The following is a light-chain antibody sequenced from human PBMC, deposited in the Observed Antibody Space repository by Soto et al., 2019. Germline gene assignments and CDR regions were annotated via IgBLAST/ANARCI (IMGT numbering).Light chain of an antibody. CDR1: QSVGTF. CDR3: EQRSNWPPALT. J-gene: IGKJ4*01. Sequence: EIALTQSPATLSLSPGERATLSCRASQSVGTFLAWYQHKPGQAPRLLIYDASNRATGVPARFSGSGSGTDFTLTISSLEPEDFAVYYCEQRSNWPPALTFGGGT. CDR2: DAS. V-gene: IGKV3-11*01.